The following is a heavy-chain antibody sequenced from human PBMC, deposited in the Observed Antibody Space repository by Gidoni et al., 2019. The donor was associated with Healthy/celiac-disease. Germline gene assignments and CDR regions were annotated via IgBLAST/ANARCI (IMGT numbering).Heavy chain of an antibody. CDR2: IYTSGST. CDR3: ARVRGAIGY. Sequence: QVQLQESGPGLVKPSQTLSLTCTVPGGSISSGSYYWSWIRQPAGKGLEWIGRIYTSGSTNYNPSLKSRVTISVDTSKNQFSLKLSSVTAADTAVYYCARVRGAIGYWGQGTLVTVSS. D-gene: IGHD3-10*01. V-gene: IGHV4-61*02. CDR1: GGSISSGSYY. J-gene: IGHJ4*02.